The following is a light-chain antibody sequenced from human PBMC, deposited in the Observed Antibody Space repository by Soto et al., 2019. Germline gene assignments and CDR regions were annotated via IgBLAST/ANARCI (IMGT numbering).Light chain of an antibody. CDR1: RSDVGGYNY. CDR2: DVS. CDR3: SSYTSSSTVV. J-gene: IGLJ2*01. Sequence: QSALTQPASVSASPGQSITISCTGTRSDVGGYNYVSWYQHHPGKAPKLMIYDVSNRPSGVSNRFSGSKSGNTASLTISGLQAEDEADYYCSSYTSSSTVVFGGGTKVTVL. V-gene: IGLV2-14*03.